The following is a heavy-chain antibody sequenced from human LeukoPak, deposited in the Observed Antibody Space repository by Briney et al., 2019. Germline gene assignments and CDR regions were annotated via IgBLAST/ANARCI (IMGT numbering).Heavy chain of an antibody. CDR2: ISSDGSIT. Sequence: GGSLRLSCAASGFTFSSYWMHWVRQTPGKGLVWVSRISSDGSITTYADSVKGRFTISRDNAKNSLYLQMNSLRAEDTAVYYCARATYVWGSYRANWFDPWGQGTLVTVSS. D-gene: IGHD3-16*02. CDR1: GFTFSSYW. V-gene: IGHV3-74*01. J-gene: IGHJ5*02. CDR3: ARATYVWGSYRANWFDP.